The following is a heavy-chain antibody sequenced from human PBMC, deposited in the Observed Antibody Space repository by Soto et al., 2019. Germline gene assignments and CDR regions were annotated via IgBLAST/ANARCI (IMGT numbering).Heavy chain of an antibody. J-gene: IGHJ3*02. CDR3: TITYYYGSVPFFLDI. CDR1: GFTFSGSA. CDR2: IRSKANTYAT. D-gene: IGHD3-10*01. V-gene: IGHV3-73*01. Sequence: GGSLRLSCAASGFTFSGSAMHWVRQASGKGLEWVGRIRSKANTYATAYAASVKGRFTNSRDDSKNTTYLQMNSRKTEDTAVYYCTITYYYGSVPFFLDIWGQGTMVTVSS.